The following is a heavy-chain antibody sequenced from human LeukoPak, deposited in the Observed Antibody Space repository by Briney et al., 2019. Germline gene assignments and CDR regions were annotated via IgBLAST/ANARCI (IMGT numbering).Heavy chain of an antibody. V-gene: IGHV3-30*03. J-gene: IGHJ4*02. CDR1: GFTFSSYG. CDR2: ISYDGSNK. Sequence: GRSLRLSCAASGFTFSSYGMHWVRQAPGKGLEWVAVISYDGSNKYYADSVKGRFTISRDNSKNTLYLQMNSLRAEDTAVYYCATAGTGTTDSYFDYWGQGTLVTVSS. CDR3: ATAGTGTTDSYFDY. D-gene: IGHD1-1*01.